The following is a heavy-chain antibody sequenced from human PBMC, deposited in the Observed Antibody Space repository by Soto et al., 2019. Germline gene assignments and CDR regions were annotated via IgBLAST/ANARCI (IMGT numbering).Heavy chain of an antibody. D-gene: IGHD3-10*01. CDR2: MNPNSGNT. CDR3: AKEPSITMVREKD. Sequence: GASVKVSCKASGYTFTSYDINWVRQATGQGLEWMGWMNPNSGNTGYAQKFQGRVTMTRNTSISTAYMELRSLRSEDTAVYYCAKEPSITMVREKDWGQRTPVTVSS. V-gene: IGHV1-8*01. J-gene: IGHJ4*02. CDR1: GYTFTSYD.